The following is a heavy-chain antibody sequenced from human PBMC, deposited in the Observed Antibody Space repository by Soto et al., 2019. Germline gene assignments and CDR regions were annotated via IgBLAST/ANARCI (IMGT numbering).Heavy chain of an antibody. Sequence: EVQLVESGGGLVQPGGSLRLSCATSGFTFSSYWMHWVRQAPGKGLVWVSRINNDGSDTSYADSVKGRFTTSRDNARNTLYLQMNTLRAEDTAVYYCARALYGGNFLGYWGQGTLVTVSS. CDR2: INNDGSDT. D-gene: IGHD4-17*01. J-gene: IGHJ4*02. CDR3: ARALYGGNFLGY. CDR1: GFTFSSYW. V-gene: IGHV3-74*01.